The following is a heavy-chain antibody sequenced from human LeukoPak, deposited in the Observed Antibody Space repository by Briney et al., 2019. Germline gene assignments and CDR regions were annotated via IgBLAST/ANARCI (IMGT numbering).Heavy chain of an antibody. CDR1: GGSISDYS. V-gene: IGHV4-59*01. CDR2: IYYSGSA. D-gene: IGHD6-25*01. J-gene: IGHJ4*02. CDR3: ARAGGVKTAALDLDY. Sequence: SETLALTCTDYGGSISDYSWSWIRQPPGKGLEWIGNIYYSGSANHNPSLKSRVTISRDTSKNQFSLKLTSVTTADTAVYYCARAGGVKTAALDLDYWGQGTLVTVSS.